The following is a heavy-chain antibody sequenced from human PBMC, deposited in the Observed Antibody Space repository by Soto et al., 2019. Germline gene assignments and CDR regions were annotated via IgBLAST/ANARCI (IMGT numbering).Heavy chain of an antibody. V-gene: IGHV1-69*06. CDR2: IIPIFGTA. J-gene: IGHJ4*02. CDR1: GGTFSSYA. Sequence: SVKFSCKSSGGTFSSYAISWVRQAPGQGLEWMGGIIPIFGTANYAQKFQGRVTITADKSTSTAYMELSSLRSEDTAVYYCATRDPQGVSTFDYWGQGNLVTVSS. D-gene: IGHD3-3*02. CDR3: ATRDPQGVSTFDY.